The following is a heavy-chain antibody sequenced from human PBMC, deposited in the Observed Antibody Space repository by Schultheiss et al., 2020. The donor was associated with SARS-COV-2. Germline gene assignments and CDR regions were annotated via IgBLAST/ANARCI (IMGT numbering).Heavy chain of an antibody. CDR3: ARRRSDGNWYLDT. J-gene: IGHJ4*02. CDR2: IHDSGIT. CDR1: GVSISSYC. D-gene: IGHD4-23*01. V-gene: IGHV4-59*08. Sequence: SETLSLTCTVSGVSISSYCWNWIRQSPGKGLEWIGFIHDSGITNYNPSLKSRVTISVDTSKNQFSLKLTSVIAADTAVYYCARRRSDGNWYLDTWGQGTLVTV.